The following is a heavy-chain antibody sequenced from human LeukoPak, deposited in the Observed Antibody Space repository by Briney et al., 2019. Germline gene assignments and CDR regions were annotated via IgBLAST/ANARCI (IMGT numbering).Heavy chain of an antibody. CDR2: IDTDGSIT. D-gene: IGHD3-22*01. J-gene: IGHJ4*02. V-gene: IGHV3-74*01. Sequence: PGGSLRLSCAASGYTFSSYWMHWVRQAPGKGLVWVSRIDTDGSITSYADSVKGRFTISRDNAKNTLYLQMNSLRAEDTAVYYCAKESYYDSSGGLFDYWGQGTLVTVSS. CDR3: AKESYYDSSGGLFDY. CDR1: GYTFSSYW.